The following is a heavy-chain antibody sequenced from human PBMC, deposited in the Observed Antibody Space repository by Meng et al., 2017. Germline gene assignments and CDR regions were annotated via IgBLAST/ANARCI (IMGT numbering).Heavy chain of an antibody. CDR1: GFTFSSYS. D-gene: IGHD2-21*02. J-gene: IGHJ4*02. Sequence: GGSLRLSCAASGFTFSSYSMNWVRQAPGKGLEWVSSISSSSSYIYYADSVKGRFTISRDNAKNSLYLQMNSLRAEDTAVYYCAKGPVVVTAMVDYWGQGTLVTVSS. V-gene: IGHV3-21*04. CDR2: ISSSSSYI. CDR3: AKGPVVVTAMVDY.